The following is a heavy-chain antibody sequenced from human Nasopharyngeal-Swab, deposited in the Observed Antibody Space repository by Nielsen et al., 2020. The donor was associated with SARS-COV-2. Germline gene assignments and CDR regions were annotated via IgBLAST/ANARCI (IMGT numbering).Heavy chain of an antibody. J-gene: IGHJ6*03. CDR3: ARRELELRGYYYYYMDV. V-gene: IGHV1-18*01. Sequence: ASVKVSCKASGYTFTSYGISWVRQAPGQGLEWMGWISAYNGNTNYAQKLQGRVTMTTDTSTNTAYMELRSLRSDDTAVYYCARRELELRGYYYYYMDVWGKGTTVTVSS. D-gene: IGHD1-7*01. CDR2: ISAYNGNT. CDR1: GYTFTSYG.